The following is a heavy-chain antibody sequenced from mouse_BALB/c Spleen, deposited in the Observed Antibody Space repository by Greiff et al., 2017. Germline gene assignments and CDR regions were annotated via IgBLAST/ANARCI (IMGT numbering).Heavy chain of an antibody. CDR3: TRFGGNPFAY. CDR1: GYTFTSYY. J-gene: IGHJ3*01. D-gene: IGHD1-1*02. V-gene: IGHV1S81*02. Sequence: QVQLQQSGAELVKPGASVKLSCKASGYTFTSYYMSWVKQRPGQGLEWIGEINPSNGGTNFNEKFKSKATLTVDKSSSTAYMQLSSLTSEDSAVYYCTRFGGNPFAYWGQGTLVTVSA. CDR2: INPSNGGT.